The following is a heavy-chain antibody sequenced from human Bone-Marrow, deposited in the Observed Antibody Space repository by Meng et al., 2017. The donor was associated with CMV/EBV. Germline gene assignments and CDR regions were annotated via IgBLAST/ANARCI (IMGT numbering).Heavy chain of an antibody. CDR2: ISWDGGST. CDR1: GFTFDDYT. CDR3: AKDMEDYSLGY. D-gene: IGHD4-11*01. Sequence: GEYLKISCAASGFTFDDYTMHWVRQAPGKGLEWVSLISWDGGSTYYADSVKGRFTISRDNSKNSLYLQMNSLRTEDTALYYCAKDMEDYSLGYWGQGTLVTVSS. V-gene: IGHV3-43*01. J-gene: IGHJ4*02.